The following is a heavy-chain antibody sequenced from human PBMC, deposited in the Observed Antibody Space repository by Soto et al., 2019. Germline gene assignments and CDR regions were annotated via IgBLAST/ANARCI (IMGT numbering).Heavy chain of an antibody. J-gene: IGHJ6*02. CDR3: ARDAVWGENVYYYYGMDV. Sequence: QVQLQESGPGLVKPSQTLSLTCTVSGGSISSGDYYWSWIRQPPGKGLEWIGYIYYSGSTYYNPSLKSRVTRSVDTSKNQFSLKLSSVTAADTAVYYCARDAVWGENVYYYYGMDVWGQGTTVTVSS. D-gene: IGHD3-16*01. V-gene: IGHV4-30-4*01. CDR1: GGSISSGDYY. CDR2: IYYSGST.